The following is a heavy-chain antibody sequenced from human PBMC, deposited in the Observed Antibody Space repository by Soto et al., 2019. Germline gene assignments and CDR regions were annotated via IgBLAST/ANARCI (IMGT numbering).Heavy chain of an antibody. CDR3: ARAIFIVVVPSEHPHFDY. D-gene: IGHD3-22*01. Sequence: KTSETLSLTCSVSGGSISSGGYYWSWIRQHPGKGLEWIGYICYSGSTYYNPSLKSRVTISVDTSKNQFSLKLSSVTAADTAAYYCARAIFIVVVPSEHPHFDYWGQGTLVTVSS. J-gene: IGHJ4*02. V-gene: IGHV4-31*03. CDR2: ICYSGST. CDR1: GGSISSGGYY.